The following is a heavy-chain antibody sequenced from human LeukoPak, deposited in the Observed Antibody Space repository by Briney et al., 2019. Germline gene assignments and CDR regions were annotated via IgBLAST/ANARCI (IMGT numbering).Heavy chain of an antibody. D-gene: IGHD6-19*01. V-gene: IGHV1-2*04. CDR1: GYTFTGYY. Sequence: ASVKVSCKASGYTFTGYYMHWVRQAPGQGLEWMGWINPNSGGTNYAQKFQGWVTMTRDTSISTAYMELSRLRSDDTAVYYCAREGVAVAGFDYWGRGTLVTVSS. CDR2: INPNSGGT. J-gene: IGHJ4*02. CDR3: AREGVAVAGFDY.